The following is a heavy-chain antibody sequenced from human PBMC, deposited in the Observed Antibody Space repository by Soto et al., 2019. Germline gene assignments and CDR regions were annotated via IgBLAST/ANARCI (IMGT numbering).Heavy chain of an antibody. CDR1: GYTFTSYD. J-gene: IGHJ4*02. Sequence: QVQLVQSGAEVKKPGASVKVSCKASGYTFTSYDINWVRQATGQGLEWMGWMNTNSGNTGYAQKFQGRVSMTRNTSISTAYMKLSSLRSEDTAVYYCARVVKATTSSLPGYWGQGTLVTVSS. D-gene: IGHD4-17*01. CDR3: ARVVKATTSSLPGY. V-gene: IGHV1-8*01. CDR2: MNTNSGNT.